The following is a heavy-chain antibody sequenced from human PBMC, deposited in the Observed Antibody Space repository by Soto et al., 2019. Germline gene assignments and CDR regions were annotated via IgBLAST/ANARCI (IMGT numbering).Heavy chain of an antibody. CDR2: IYYSGST. Sequence: PSETLSLTCTVSGGSISSSSYYWGWIRQHPGKGLEWIGYIYYSGSTYYNPSLKSRVTISVDTSKNQFSLKLSSVTAADTAVYNCARSFGVAAAGPFDYWGQGTLVTVSS. D-gene: IGHD6-13*01. CDR1: GGSISSSSYY. CDR3: ARSFGVAAAGPFDY. V-gene: IGHV4-31*03. J-gene: IGHJ4*02.